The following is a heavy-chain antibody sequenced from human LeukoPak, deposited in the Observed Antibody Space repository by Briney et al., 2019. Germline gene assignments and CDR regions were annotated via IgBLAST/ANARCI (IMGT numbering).Heavy chain of an antibody. CDR1: GFTFSSHT. V-gene: IGHV3-73*01. Sequence: TGGSLRLSCAASGFTFSSHTMNWVRQAPGKGLEWVGRIRSKANSYATAYAASVKGRFTISRDDSKNTAYLQMNSLKTEDTAVYYCTRHGLLAAAGTYYYYYMDVWGKGTTVTVSS. D-gene: IGHD6-13*01. J-gene: IGHJ6*03. CDR2: IRSKANSYAT. CDR3: TRHGLLAAAGTYYYYYMDV.